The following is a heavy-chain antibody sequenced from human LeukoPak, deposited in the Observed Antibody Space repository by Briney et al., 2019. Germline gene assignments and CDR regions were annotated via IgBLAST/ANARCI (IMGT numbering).Heavy chain of an antibody. CDR1: GGSISSSSYY. J-gene: IGHJ5*02. V-gene: IGHV4-39*07. Sequence: SETLSLTCTVSGGSISSSSYYWGWIRQPPGKGLEWIGRIYTSGSTNYNPSLKSRVTISVDTSKNQFSLKLSSVTAADTAVYYCARDLTSSWTMNWFDPWGQGTLVTVSS. D-gene: IGHD6-13*01. CDR2: IYTSGST. CDR3: ARDLTSSWTMNWFDP.